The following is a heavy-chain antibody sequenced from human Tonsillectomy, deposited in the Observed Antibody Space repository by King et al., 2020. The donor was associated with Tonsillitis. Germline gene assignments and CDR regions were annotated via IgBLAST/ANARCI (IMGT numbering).Heavy chain of an antibody. D-gene: IGHD3-9*01. CDR1: GFTFSNFA. V-gene: IGHV3-30-3*01. CDR2: ISYDGTKK. CDR3: TTHRYDVLTADYFDY. J-gene: IGHJ4*02. Sequence: VQLVESGGGVVQPGRSLRLSCAASGFTFSNFAMHWVRQAPGKGLEWVAVISYDGTKKYYVDSVEGRFTISRDNSKNTVYLQMYSLRAEDTAVSYCTTHRYDVLTADYFDYWGQGSLVTVSS.